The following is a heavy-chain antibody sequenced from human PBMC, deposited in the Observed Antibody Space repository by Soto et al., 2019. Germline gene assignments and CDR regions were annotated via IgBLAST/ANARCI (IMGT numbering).Heavy chain of an antibody. J-gene: IGHJ4*02. D-gene: IGHD6-19*01. CDR1: GFTFSSYT. CDR2: ISNNGINT. CDR3: AREWSISVAAPGY. V-gene: IGHV3-30-3*01. Sequence: QMQLVESGGGMVQPGRSLRLSCAASGFTFSSYTMYWVRQAPGKGLEWVAAISNNGINTHYADSVKGRFTISRDNSKNTLYVQMNSLRAEDTAVYYCAREWSISVAAPGYWGQGTLVTVSS.